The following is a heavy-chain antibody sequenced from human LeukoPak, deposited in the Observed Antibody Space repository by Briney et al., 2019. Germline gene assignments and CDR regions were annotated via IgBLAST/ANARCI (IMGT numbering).Heavy chain of an antibody. CDR1: GFTFSSYG. V-gene: IGHV3-30*18. J-gene: IGHJ4*02. CDR2: ISYDGSNK. Sequence: GRSLRLSCAASGFTFSSYGMHWVRQAPGKGLEWVAVISYDGSNKYYADSVKGRFTISRDNSKNTLYLQMNSLRAEDTAVYYCAKARQPMVREVIPGYFDYWGQGTLVTVSS. D-gene: IGHD3-10*01. CDR3: AKARQPMVREVIPGYFDY.